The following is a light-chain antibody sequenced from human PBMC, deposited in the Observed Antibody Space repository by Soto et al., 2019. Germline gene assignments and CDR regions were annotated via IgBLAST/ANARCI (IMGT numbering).Light chain of an antibody. CDR1: SSDVGGYNY. V-gene: IGLV2-8*01. J-gene: IGLJ1*01. CDR3: SSYAGSNNLV. Sequence: QSALTQPPSASGSLGQSVTISCTGTSSDVGGYNYVSWYQQHPGKAPKLLIYDVSHRPSGVPDRFSGSKSGNTASLTVSGLQADDETDYYCSSYAGSNNLVFGTGTKLTVL. CDR2: DVS.